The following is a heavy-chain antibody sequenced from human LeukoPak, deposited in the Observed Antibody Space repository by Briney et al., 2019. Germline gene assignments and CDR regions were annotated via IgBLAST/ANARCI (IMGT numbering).Heavy chain of an antibody. CDR3: ARDFPYYYDSSGYYLD. Sequence: ASVKVSCKASGYTFTGYYMHWVRQAPGQGLEWMGWINPNSGGTNYAQKFQGRVTMTRDTSISTAYMGLSRLRSDDTAVYYCARDFPYYYDSSGYYLDWGQGTLVTVSS. CDR1: GYTFTGYY. V-gene: IGHV1-2*02. J-gene: IGHJ4*02. CDR2: INPNSGGT. D-gene: IGHD3-22*01.